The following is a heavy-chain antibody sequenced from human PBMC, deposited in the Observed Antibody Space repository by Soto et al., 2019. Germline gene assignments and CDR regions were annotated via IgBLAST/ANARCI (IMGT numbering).Heavy chain of an antibody. CDR3: AKDRRRSRELPTAADY. CDR1: GFTFSSYA. D-gene: IGHD1-26*01. V-gene: IGHV3-23*01. J-gene: IGHJ4*02. Sequence: VQLLESGGGLVQPGGSLRLSCAASGFTFSSYAMSWVRQAPGKGLEWVSAISGSGGSTYYADSVKGRFTISRDNSKNTLYLQMNSLRAEDTAVYYCAKDRRRSRELPTAADYWGQGTLVTVSS. CDR2: ISGSGGST.